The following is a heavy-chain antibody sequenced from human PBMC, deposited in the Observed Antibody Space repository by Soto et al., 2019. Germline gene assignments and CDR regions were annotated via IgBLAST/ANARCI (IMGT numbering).Heavy chain of an antibody. CDR1: GFSLSTSGVG. CDR2: IYWDDDK. J-gene: IGHJ5*02. D-gene: IGHD2-21*02. CDR3: AHSPRYQPLLLGRWFDP. V-gene: IGHV2-5*02. Sequence: SCPTLVNPTQTLTLTCTFSGFSLSTSGVGVGWIRQPPGKALEWLALIYWDDDKRYSPSLKSRLTITKDTSKNQVVLTMTNTDPVDTATYYCAHSPRYQPLLLGRWFDPWGQGTLVTVSS.